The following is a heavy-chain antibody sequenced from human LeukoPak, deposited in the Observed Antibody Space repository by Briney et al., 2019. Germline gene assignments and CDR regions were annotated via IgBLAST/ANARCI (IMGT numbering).Heavy chain of an antibody. Sequence: GGSLRLSCAASGFTFSSNYMSWVRQAPGKGLEWVSVIYSGGSTYYADSVKGRFTISRHNSKNTLYLQMNSLRAEDTAVYYCARSYSYGEDYYYYYGMDVWGQGTTVTVSS. CDR1: GFTFSSNY. V-gene: IGHV3-53*04. J-gene: IGHJ6*02. CDR3: ARSYSYGEDYYYYYGMDV. CDR2: IYSGGST. D-gene: IGHD5-18*01.